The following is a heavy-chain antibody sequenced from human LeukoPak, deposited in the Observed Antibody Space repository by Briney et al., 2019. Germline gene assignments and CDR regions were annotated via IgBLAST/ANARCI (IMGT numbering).Heavy chain of an antibody. D-gene: IGHD1-1*01. Sequence: SETLSLTCTVSGGSISPFYWSWIRQSPGKGLEWIASIYYSGGTTYNPSLKSRATISVDPSKNQFSLELSSVIAADTAVYYCAVNSTKHTFDIWGQGTMVTVFS. CDR3: AVNSTKHTFDI. CDR1: GGSISPFY. J-gene: IGHJ3*02. CDR2: IYYSGGT. V-gene: IGHV4-59*08.